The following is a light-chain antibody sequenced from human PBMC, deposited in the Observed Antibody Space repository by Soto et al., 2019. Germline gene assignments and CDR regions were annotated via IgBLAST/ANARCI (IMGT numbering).Light chain of an antibody. V-gene: IGKV1-5*03. Sequence: DIQMTQSPSTLSASIGDRVTISCRASQSISNWLAWYQQKPGKAPKLLISQASNLESGVPSRFSGSGSVTEFTLTISSLQADDFATFYCQQYHTYATFGQGAKVDSK. CDR3: QQYHTYAT. J-gene: IGKJ1*01. CDR1: QSISNW. CDR2: QAS.